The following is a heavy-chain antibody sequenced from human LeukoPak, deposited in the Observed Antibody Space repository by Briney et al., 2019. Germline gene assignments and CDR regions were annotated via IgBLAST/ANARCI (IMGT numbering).Heavy chain of an antibody. V-gene: IGHV3-21*01. CDR3: VRLRRNSDTSGFYYYYDY. Sequence: PGRTLRLSCAASGYTFSTYSINSVPQSAGPGLEWFSSISVRSNYRYYADSVRGRFSISRDDARDSLYLQMNSLRAEDTAVYYCVRLRRNSDTSGFYYYYDYWGQGTLVTVSS. D-gene: IGHD3-22*01. CDR1: GYTFSTYS. J-gene: IGHJ4*02. CDR2: ISVRSNYR.